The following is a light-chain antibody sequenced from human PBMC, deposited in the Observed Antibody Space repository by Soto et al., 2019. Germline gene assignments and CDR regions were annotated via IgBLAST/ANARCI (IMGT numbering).Light chain of an antibody. Sequence: QSALTQPASVSGSPGQSITIACTGTSSDVGGYNFVSWFQQNPRKAPKLIIYEVSNRPSGVSYRFSGSKSGNTASLTISGLEAEDEANYYCSSYSSSSPLVFGTGTKLTVL. J-gene: IGLJ1*01. CDR2: EVS. V-gene: IGLV2-14*01. CDR1: SSDVGGYNF. CDR3: SSYSSSSPLV.